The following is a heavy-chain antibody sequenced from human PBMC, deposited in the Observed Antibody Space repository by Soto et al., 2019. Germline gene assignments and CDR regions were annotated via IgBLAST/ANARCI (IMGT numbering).Heavy chain of an antibody. D-gene: IGHD6-19*01. CDR2: IPLESRKT. V-gene: IGHV1-8*01. Sequence: HVQLVQSGAGLKKPGASVTVSCKASGDTFSDYDINWVRQAPGQGLEWMGWIPLESRKTSLAQKFQGRLTMTGDTSIDTAYMDLTSLTSEDTAVYYCAITPGWFAGMAVWGQGTTVTVSS. CDR1: GDTFSDYD. CDR3: AITPGWFAGMAV. J-gene: IGHJ6*02.